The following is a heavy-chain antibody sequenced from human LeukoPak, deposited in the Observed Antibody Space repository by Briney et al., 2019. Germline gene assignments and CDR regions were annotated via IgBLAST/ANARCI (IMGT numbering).Heavy chain of an antibody. Sequence: PGGSLRLSCAASGFTFSSYEMNWVRQAPGKGLEWVSYISSSGSTIYYADSVKGRFTISRDNSKNTLYLQMNSLRAEDTAVYYCAKGAPYGDYAFDIWGQGTMVTVSS. CDR3: AKGAPYGDYAFDI. CDR2: ISSSGSTI. J-gene: IGHJ3*02. D-gene: IGHD4-17*01. V-gene: IGHV3-48*03. CDR1: GFTFSSYE.